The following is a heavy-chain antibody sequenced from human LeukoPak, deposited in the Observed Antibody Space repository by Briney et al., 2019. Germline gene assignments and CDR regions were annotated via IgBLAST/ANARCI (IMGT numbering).Heavy chain of an antibody. CDR3: ARVYSSSCSDY. Sequence: GGSLRLSCAASGFTFSSYGMHWVRQAPGKGLEWVSSISSSSSYIYYADSVKGRFTISRDNAKNSLYLQMNSLRAEDTTVYYCARVYSSSCSDYWGQGTLVTASS. CDR1: GFTFSSYG. D-gene: IGHD6-13*01. CDR2: ISSSSSYI. J-gene: IGHJ4*02. V-gene: IGHV3-21*01.